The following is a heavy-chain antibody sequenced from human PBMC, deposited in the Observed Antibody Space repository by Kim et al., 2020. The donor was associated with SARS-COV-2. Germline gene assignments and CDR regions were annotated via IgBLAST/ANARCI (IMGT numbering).Heavy chain of an antibody. CDR3: VKDRDY. V-gene: IGHV3-64D*09. Sequence: SNGGSTYYADSVKGRFTISRDNSKNTLYLQMSSLRAEDTAVYYCVKDRDYWGQGTLVTVSS. J-gene: IGHJ4*02. CDR2: SNGGST.